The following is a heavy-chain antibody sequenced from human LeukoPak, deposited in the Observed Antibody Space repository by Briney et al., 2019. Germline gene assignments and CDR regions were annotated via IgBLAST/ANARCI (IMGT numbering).Heavy chain of an antibody. J-gene: IGHJ4*02. CDR1: GFTVSSNY. CDR3: AREGYCSSTSCYAVDY. Sequence: GGSLRLSCAASGFTVSSNYMSWVRQAPGKGLAWVSVIYSGGSTYYADSVKGRFTISRDNSKNTLYLQMNSLRAEDTAVDYCAREGYCSSTSCYAVDYWGQGTLVTVSS. CDR2: IYSGGST. D-gene: IGHD2-2*01. V-gene: IGHV3-53*01.